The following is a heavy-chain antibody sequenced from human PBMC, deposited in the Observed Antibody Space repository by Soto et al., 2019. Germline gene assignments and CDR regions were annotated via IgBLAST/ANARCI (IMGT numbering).Heavy chain of an antibody. D-gene: IGHD2-21*01. J-gene: IGHJ6*03. Sequence: SETLSLTCVVSGGSLSDYFWSWIRQPPGMALEWIGEINHLGSINYSPSLKSRVTMSVDTSKNQFSLTLNSVTAADTASYYCARGGISHWAYFYYMDVWDRGTAVTVSS. CDR3: ARGGISHWAYFYYMDV. CDR2: INHLGSI. CDR1: GGSLSDYF. V-gene: IGHV4-34*01.